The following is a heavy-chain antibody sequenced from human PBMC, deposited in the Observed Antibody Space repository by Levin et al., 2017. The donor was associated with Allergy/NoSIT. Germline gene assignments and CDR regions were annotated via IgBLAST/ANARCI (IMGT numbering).Heavy chain of an antibody. V-gene: IGHV1-46*01. CDR2: INPSGGST. CDR3: AREPSVDSYAFDI. J-gene: IGHJ3*02. CDR1: GYTFTSYY. D-gene: IGHD5-12*01. Sequence: GESLKISCKASGYTFTSYYMHWVRQAPGQGLEWMGIINPSGGSTSYAQKFQGRVTMTRDTSTSTVYMELSSLRSEDTAVYYCAREPSVDSYAFDIWGQGTMVTVSS.